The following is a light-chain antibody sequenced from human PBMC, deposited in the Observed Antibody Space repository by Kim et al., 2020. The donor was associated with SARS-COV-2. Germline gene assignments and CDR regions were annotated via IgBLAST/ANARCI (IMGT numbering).Light chain of an antibody. V-gene: IGLV3-21*04. CDR2: YDS. Sequence: PGKTARVNCGGPSIGGKSVHWYQQKPGQDPVLVLSYDSDRPSGIPERFSGSNSGNTATLTISRVEAGDEADYYCQVWDSSSDHRVVFGGGTQLTVL. J-gene: IGLJ2*01. CDR1: SIGGKS. CDR3: QVWDSSSDHRVV.